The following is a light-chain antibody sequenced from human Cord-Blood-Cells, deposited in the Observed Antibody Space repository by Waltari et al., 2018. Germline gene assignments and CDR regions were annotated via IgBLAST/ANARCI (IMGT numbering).Light chain of an antibody. CDR3: QAWDSSTVV. V-gene: IGLV3-1*01. Sequence: SYELTQPPSVSLSPGPTASIPCTGAKLGVTNACWYQQKPGLSPVLVIYQDSKRPSGIPERFSGSNSGNTATLTISGTQAMDEADYYCQAWDSSTVVFGGVTKLTVL. J-gene: IGLJ2*01. CDR2: QDS. CDR1: KLGVTN.